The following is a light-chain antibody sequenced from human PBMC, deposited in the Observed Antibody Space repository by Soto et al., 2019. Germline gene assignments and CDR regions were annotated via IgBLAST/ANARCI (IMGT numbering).Light chain of an antibody. J-gene: IGKJ2*01. V-gene: IGKV2D-29*01. CDR1: QTARHSDGRTY. CDR3: MQNIDLPPT. Sequence: IVMTQIPLSLSVTPGRAASISCKSSQTARHSDGRTYLYWYRQKPGQPPHLLIYEVSNRFSGVPERFSGSGSGTDFTLNISRVEADDVGVYYCMQNIDLPPTFGQGTKLEIK. CDR2: EVS.